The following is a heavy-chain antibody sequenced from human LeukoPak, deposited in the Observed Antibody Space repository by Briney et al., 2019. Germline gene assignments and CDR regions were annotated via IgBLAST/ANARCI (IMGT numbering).Heavy chain of an antibody. CDR3: ARQANYYDSSGYTY. V-gene: IGHV4-39*01. CDR2: IYNSGST. Sequence: KPSETLSLTCTVSGGSISSSSHYWGWIRQSPGKGLEWIGSIYNSGSTYYNPSFKSRVTISVDTSKNHFSLKLSSVTAADTAVYYCARQANYYDSSGYTYWGQGTLVTVSS. J-gene: IGHJ4*02. D-gene: IGHD3-22*01. CDR1: GGSISSSSHY.